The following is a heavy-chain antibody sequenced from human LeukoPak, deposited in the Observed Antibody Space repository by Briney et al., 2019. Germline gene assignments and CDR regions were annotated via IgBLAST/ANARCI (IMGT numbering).Heavy chain of an antibody. D-gene: IGHD6-13*01. CDR2: ISSRGRTI. Sequence: KSGGSLRLSCAASGFAFSDYYISWIRQAPGKGLEWISYISSRGRTIYYADSVKGRFTISRDNAKKSLYLQMNSLRAEDTAVYYCARDPESAAGPDYYYFYDMDAWGQGTTVTVSS. CDR1: GFAFSDYY. V-gene: IGHV3-11*01. CDR3: ARDPESAAGPDYYYFYDMDA. J-gene: IGHJ6*02.